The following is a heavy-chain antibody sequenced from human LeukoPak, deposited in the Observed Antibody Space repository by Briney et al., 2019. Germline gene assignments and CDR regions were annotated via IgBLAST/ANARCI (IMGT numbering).Heavy chain of an antibody. CDR1: GFTFSSYG. D-gene: IGHD5-12*01. J-gene: IGHJ3*02. CDR3: ARSRGTYGWLRYDAFDI. Sequence: GGSLRLSCAASGFTFSSYGMHWVRQAPGKGLEWVAFIRYDGSNKYYADSVKGRFTISRDNSKNTLYLQMNSLRAEDTAVYYCARSRGTYGWLRYDAFDIWGQGTMVTVSS. CDR2: IRYDGSNK. V-gene: IGHV3-30*02.